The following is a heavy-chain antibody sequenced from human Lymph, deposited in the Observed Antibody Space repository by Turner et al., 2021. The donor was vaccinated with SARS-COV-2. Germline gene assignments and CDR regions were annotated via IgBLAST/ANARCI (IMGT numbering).Heavy chain of an antibody. D-gene: IGHD1-1*01. J-gene: IGHJ6*02. CDR3: ARHQGSTSGYDHGMNV. CDR2: FYKIGSI. V-gene: IGHV4-59*08. Sequence: QVQLQESGPGLERPSKHQPLTCTVSGGFISSTSWSWIRKSPGRGLEWIGYFYKIGSIDYNPTLRSRVTISVDTSKNQLSLILTSVTAADTAVYYCARHQGSTSGYDHGMNVWGQGTAVIVSS. CDR1: GGFISSTS.